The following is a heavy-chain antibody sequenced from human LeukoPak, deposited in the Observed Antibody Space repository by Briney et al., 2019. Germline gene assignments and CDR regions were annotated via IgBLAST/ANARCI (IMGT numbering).Heavy chain of an antibody. CDR2: ISYDGSNK. Sequence: GGSLRLSCAASGFTFSSYAMHWVRQAPGKGLEWVAVISYDGSNKYYADSVKGRFTISRDNSKNTLYLQMNSLRAEDTAVYYCARDTHYYYDSSGYLLLWGQGTLVPVSS. CDR3: ARDTHYYYDSSGYLLL. V-gene: IGHV3-30*04. J-gene: IGHJ4*02. D-gene: IGHD3-22*01. CDR1: GFTFSSYA.